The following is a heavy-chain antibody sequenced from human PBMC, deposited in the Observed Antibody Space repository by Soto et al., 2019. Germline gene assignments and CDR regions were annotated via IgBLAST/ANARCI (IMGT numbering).Heavy chain of an antibody. CDR3: ARATPPDYYYYGMDV. Sequence: GSLRLSCPASGFTFSSYGMHWVRQAPGKGLEWVAVIWYDGSNKYYADSVKGRFTISRDNSKNTLYLQMNSLRAEDTAVYYCARATPPDYYYYGMDVWGQGTTVTVSS. J-gene: IGHJ6*02. CDR1: GFTFSSYG. V-gene: IGHV3-33*01. CDR2: IWYDGSNK.